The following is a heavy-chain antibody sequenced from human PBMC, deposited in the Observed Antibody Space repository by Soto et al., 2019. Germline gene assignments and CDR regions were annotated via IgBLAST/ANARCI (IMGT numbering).Heavy chain of an antibody. CDR2: ISGGSSLI. CDR1: GFTFSSYS. CDR3: ATRSRGYSGYVKY. J-gene: IGHJ4*02. D-gene: IGHD5-12*01. Sequence: EVQLVESGGGLVQPGGSLRLSCAASGFTFSSYSMSWVRPTPGKGLEWVSHISGGSSLIYYADSVKGRFTISRDNAENSLYLQMNSLRAEDTAVYYCATRSRGYSGYVKYWGQGTVVTVAS. V-gene: IGHV3-48*01.